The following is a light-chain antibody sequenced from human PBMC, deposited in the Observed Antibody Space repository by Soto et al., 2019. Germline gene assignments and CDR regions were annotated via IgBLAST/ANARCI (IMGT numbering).Light chain of an antibody. CDR1: NIGSKN. CDR3: QMWDSSTVV. Sequence: SYELSQPLSVSVALGQTARVTCGGNNIGSKNVHWYQQKQGQAPVLVIYRDSYRPSGIPERFSGSNSGNTATLTITRAQGGDESDYYCQMWDSSTVVFGGGTKLTVL. CDR2: RDS. J-gene: IGLJ3*02. V-gene: IGLV3-9*01.